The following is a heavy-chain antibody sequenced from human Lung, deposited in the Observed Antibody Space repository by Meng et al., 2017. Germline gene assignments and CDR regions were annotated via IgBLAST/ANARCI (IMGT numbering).Heavy chain of an antibody. CDR2: IAYDGSNQ. CDR3: ARNNYGDYYFDY. Sequence: VQPGTSLRPSWAPSGLTFSRNVMHWLRQAPGRGLEWVAAIAYDGSNQHYADSVNGRFTISRDNSENTLYLKMNSLRAEDTAVYYGARNNYGDYYFDYWGQGTLVTVSS. CDR1: GLTFSRNV. D-gene: IGHD4-17*01. J-gene: IGHJ4*02. V-gene: IGHV3-30*01.